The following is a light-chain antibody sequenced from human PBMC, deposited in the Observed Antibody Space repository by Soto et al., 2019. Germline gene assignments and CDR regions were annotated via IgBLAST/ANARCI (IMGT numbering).Light chain of an antibody. CDR3: HQRQYWPPIT. CDR2: GAS. V-gene: IGKV3D-20*02. Sequence: PGQRATLSCRASQSVSGDYLAWYQQKSGQAPRLLIYGASRRATDIPDRFSGSGSGTDFTLTISSLEPEDFAVYYCHQRQYWPPITFGQGTRLEIK. CDR1: QSVSGDY. J-gene: IGKJ5*01.